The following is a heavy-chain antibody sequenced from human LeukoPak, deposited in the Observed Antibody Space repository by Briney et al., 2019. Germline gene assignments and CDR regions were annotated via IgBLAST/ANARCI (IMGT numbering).Heavy chain of an antibody. V-gene: IGHV4-39*07. D-gene: IGHD1-1*01. Sequence: SETLSLTCTVSGGSISSSSYHWGWIRQPPGKGLEWIGRISYSGSSYCNPSLKSRVTISVDTSKNQFSLKVTSVTAADTAVYYCARDRLEHPDRQLGDAFDIWGQGTMVTVSS. CDR2: ISYSGSS. J-gene: IGHJ3*02. CDR3: ARDRLEHPDRQLGDAFDI. CDR1: GGSISSSSYH.